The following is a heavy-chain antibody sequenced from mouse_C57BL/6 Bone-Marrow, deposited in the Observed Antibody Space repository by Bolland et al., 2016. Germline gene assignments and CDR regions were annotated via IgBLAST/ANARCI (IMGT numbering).Heavy chain of an antibody. CDR2: SET. D-gene: IGHD1-1*01. V-gene: IGHV1-52*01. J-gene: IGHJ3*01. CDR3: ARSFYGGFAY. Sequence: SETHYNQKFKDKATLTVDKSSSTAYMQLSSLTSEDSAVYYCARSFYGGFAYWGQGTLV.